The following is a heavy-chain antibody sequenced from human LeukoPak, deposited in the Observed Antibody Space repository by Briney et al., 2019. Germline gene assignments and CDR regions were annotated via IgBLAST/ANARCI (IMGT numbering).Heavy chain of an antibody. CDR2: IYTSGST. D-gene: IGHD2-8*01. Sequence: SETLSLTCTVSGGSISSYYWSWIRQPPGKGLEWIGYIYTSGSTNYNPSLKSRVTISVDTSKNQFSLKLSSVTAADTAVYYCASGGVLMAYDYWGQGTLVTVSS. V-gene: IGHV4-4*09. CDR3: ASGGVLMAYDY. J-gene: IGHJ4*02. CDR1: GGSISSYY.